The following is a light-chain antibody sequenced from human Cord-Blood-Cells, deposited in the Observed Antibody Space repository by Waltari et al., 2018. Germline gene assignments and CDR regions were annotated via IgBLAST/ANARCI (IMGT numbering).Light chain of an antibody. V-gene: IGLV2-23*01. CDR2: EGS. CDR3: CSYAGSSTWV. CDR1: SSDVGSYNL. Sequence: QSALTQPASVSGSPGQSITISCTGTSSDVGSYNLLAWYQQHPGKAPKPLIYEGSKRPSGVSNCFSGSKSGNTASLTISGLQAEDEADYYCCSYAGSSTWVFGGGTKLTVL. J-gene: IGLJ3*02.